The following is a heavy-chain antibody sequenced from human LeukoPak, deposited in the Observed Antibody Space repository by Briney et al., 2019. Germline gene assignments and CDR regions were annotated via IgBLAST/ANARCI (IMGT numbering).Heavy chain of an antibody. J-gene: IGHJ4*02. D-gene: IGHD6-13*01. CDR1: GFTFGGYS. CDR2: INLDGSDT. Sequence: GGFLRLSCAASGFTFGGYSMTWVRQAPGKGLEWVANINLDGSDTFYVGFVKGRFTISRDNADNSLYLQMNSLRAEDTAVYYCGRVIAGAIDYWGQGTLVTVSS. V-gene: IGHV3-7*01. CDR3: GRVIAGAIDY.